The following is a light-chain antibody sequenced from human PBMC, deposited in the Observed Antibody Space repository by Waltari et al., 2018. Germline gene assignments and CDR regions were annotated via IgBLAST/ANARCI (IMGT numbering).Light chain of an antibody. CDR1: NIGRRT. CDR2: DDT. J-gene: IGLJ2*01. Sequence: SYVLTHPPSVSLAPGQAARLPCGWTNIGRRTVHWYQRRPGQAPVLVVYDDTDGPSGIPERFSGSNSGDTATLTISRVEAGDEADYYCHVWDSSSDPVVFGGGTKLTVL. V-gene: IGLV3-21*02. CDR3: HVWDSSSDPVV.